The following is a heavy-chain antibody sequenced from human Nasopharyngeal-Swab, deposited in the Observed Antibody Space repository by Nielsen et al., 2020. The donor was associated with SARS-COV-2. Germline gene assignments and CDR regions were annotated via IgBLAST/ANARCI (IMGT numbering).Heavy chain of an antibody. Sequence: GASLKISCAASGFTVSSNYMTWVRQAPGKGLEWVSVFYSGGSTYHADSVKGRFTISRDNSKNMLYLQMNSLRAEDTAIYYCARGRQWAAAGDDAIDIWGQGTMVTVSS. D-gene: IGHD6-13*01. J-gene: IGHJ3*02. CDR2: FYSGGST. V-gene: IGHV3-66*01. CDR1: GFTVSSNY. CDR3: ARGRQWAAAGDDAIDI.